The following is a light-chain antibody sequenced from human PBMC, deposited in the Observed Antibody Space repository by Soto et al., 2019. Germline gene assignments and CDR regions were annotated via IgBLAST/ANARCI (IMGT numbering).Light chain of an antibody. CDR2: WAS. J-gene: IGKJ2*01. Sequence: DIVMTQSPDSLAVSLGERATINCKSSQSVLYSSNNKNYLAWYQQRPGQPPKLLIYWASTRESGVPDRFSGSGSGTDFTLTITSLQAEDVAVYYCQQYVSPPPTFGQGTKLEIK. CDR3: QQYVSPPPT. V-gene: IGKV4-1*01. CDR1: QSVLYSSNNKNY.